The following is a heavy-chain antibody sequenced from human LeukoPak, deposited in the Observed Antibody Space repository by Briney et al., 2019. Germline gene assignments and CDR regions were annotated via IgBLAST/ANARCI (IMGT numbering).Heavy chain of an antibody. CDR1: GFTLSIYS. CDR3: ARDETALDS. J-gene: IGHJ4*02. V-gene: IGHV3-48*01. CDR2: ISSSSSTI. Sequence: GGSLRLSCAASGFTLSIYSMNWVRQAPGKGLEWVSYISSSSSTIYYADSVKGRFTISRDNAKNSLYLQMNSLRAEDTAVYYCARDETALDSWGQGTLVTVSS. D-gene: IGHD5-18*01.